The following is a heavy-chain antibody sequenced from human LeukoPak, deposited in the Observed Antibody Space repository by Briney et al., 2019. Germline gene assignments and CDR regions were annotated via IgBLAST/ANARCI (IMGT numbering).Heavy chain of an antibody. CDR1: DGSISSYY. J-gene: IGHJ5*02. Sequence: PSETLSLTCSVSDGSISSYYWSWIRQAPGRGLEWIGYHTGTANYNPSLKGRVTISVDTSKNQFSLNLTSVTAADTAIYYCAADQRIAIFGVADVRFDPWSQGTLVTVSS. D-gene: IGHD3-3*01. CDR2: HTGTA. V-gene: IGHV4-59*08. CDR3: AADQRIAIFGVADVRFDP.